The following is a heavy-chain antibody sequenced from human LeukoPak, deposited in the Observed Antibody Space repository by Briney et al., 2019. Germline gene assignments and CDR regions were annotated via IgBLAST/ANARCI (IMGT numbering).Heavy chain of an antibody. CDR2: IYYSEST. V-gene: IGHV4-59*01. CDR3: ARVSPVGWEPITAFDY. D-gene: IGHD1-26*01. CDR1: GGSISSYY. J-gene: IGHJ4*02. Sequence: PPETLSLTCTVSGGSISSYYWSWIRHPPGKGLEWIGYIYYSESTNYNPSLRSRVTISVDTSKNQFSLKLSSVTAADTAVYYCARVSPVGWEPITAFDYWGQGTLVTVSS.